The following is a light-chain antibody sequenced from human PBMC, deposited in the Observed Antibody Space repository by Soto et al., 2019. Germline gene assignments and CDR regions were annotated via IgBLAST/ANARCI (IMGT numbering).Light chain of an antibody. CDR2: AAS. CDR1: QGISSY. Sequence: IQLTQSPSSLSASVGDKVTITCRASQGISSYLAWYQQKPGKAPKLLIYAASTLETGVPSRFSGSESGTEFTLTISSLQPDDCATYYCQQYFNYFPTFGQGTKV. V-gene: IGKV1-9*01. CDR3: QQYFNYFPT. J-gene: IGKJ1*01.